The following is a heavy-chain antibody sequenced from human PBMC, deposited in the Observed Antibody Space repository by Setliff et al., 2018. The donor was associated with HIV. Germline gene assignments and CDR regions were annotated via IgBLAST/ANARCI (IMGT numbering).Heavy chain of an antibody. CDR3: ARGPPFAY. J-gene: IGHJ4*02. V-gene: IGHV4-34*01. Sequence: SETLSLTCAVYGESLSDYYWTWIRQTPGKGLEWIADIAYSGTTMYTNYNPSLESRVIVSEDTSRDQFFLKLTSVTADDTAIYYCARGPPFAYWGQGLLVTVSS. CDR1: GESLSDYY. CDR2: IAYSGTTMYT.